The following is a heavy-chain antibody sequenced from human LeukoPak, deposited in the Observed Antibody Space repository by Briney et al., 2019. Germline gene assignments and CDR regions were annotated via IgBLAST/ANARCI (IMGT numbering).Heavy chain of an antibody. D-gene: IGHD4-17*01. CDR1: GYTFNTFG. CDR3: ARSGDGNWFDP. J-gene: IGHJ5*02. Sequence: GASVKVSCKTSGYTFNTFGVGWVRQAPGQGLEWMGWISGYNGDTNFAEKLQGRVTMTTDTSTSTAYMELRSLRSDDTAAYYCARSGDGNWFDPWGQGTLLTVSS. V-gene: IGHV1-18*01. CDR2: ISGYNGDT.